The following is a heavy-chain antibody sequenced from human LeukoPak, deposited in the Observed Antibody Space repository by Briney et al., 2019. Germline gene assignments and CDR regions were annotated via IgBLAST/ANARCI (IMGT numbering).Heavy chain of an antibody. CDR3: ARGQGGATDY. D-gene: IGHD1-26*01. V-gene: IGHV1-46*01. CDR2: INPSGGST. Sequence: GVSVKVSCKGSGYTFTSDYMHWVRQAPGQGLEWMGIINPSGGSTSYAQKFQGRVTMTRDTSTSTVYIELSSLRSEDTAVYYCARGQGGATDYWGQGTLVTVSS. CDR1: GYTFTSDY. J-gene: IGHJ4*02.